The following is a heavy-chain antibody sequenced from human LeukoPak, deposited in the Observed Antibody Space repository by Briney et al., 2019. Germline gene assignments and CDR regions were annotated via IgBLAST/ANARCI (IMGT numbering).Heavy chain of an antibody. Sequence: PGGSLRLSCAASGFTFSSYSMNWVRQAPGKGLEWVSSISSSSSYIYYADSVKGRFTISRDNAKNSLYLQMNSLRAEDTAVYYCARVLYYCDSSGYYEFDYWGQGTLVTVSS. CDR1: GFTFSSYS. J-gene: IGHJ4*02. D-gene: IGHD3-22*01. CDR2: ISSSSSYI. CDR3: ARVLYYCDSSGYYEFDY. V-gene: IGHV3-21*01.